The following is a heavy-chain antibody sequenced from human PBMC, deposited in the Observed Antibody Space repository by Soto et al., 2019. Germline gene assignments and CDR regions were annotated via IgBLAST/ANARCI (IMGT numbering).Heavy chain of an antibody. D-gene: IGHD2-2*01. Sequence: QVQLQQWGAGLLKPSETLSLTCAVYGGSFSGYYWSWIRQPPGKGLEWIGEINHSGSTNYNPSLKSRVTKSVDTSKNQFSLKLSSVTAADTAVYYCARGIIVVVPAANNWFDPWGQGTLVTVSS. CDR2: INHSGST. CDR1: GGSFSGYY. V-gene: IGHV4-34*01. J-gene: IGHJ5*02. CDR3: ARGIIVVVPAANNWFDP.